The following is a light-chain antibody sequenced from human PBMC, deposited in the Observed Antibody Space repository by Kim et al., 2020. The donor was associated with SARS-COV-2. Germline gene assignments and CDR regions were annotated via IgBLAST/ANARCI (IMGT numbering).Light chain of an antibody. CDR2: YDS. V-gene: IGLV3-21*04. CDR3: QMWDGSSDRV. CDR1: TVAGCV. J-gene: IGLJ3*02. Sequence: AQGRAARITGGGNTVAGCVWQWYQQKPGQAPVGVIYYDSDRPSGTPARFSGSNSGNTATLTISRVEAGDEADYYCQMWDGSSDRVFGGGTQLTVL.